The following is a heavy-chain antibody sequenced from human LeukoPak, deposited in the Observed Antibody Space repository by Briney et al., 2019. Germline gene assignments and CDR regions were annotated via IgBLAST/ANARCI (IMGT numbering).Heavy chain of an antibody. CDR1: GGSISGSSYY. J-gene: IGHJ2*01. Sequence: SETLSLTCTVSGGSISGSSYYWGWIRQPPGKGLEWIGSMYYSGRTHYNPSLKSRVTISVDTSKNQLSLRLTSVTAADTAVYYCARHGVYLGFCSSSICYDDWYFDLWGRGTLVTVSS. V-gene: IGHV4-39*01. D-gene: IGHD2-2*01. CDR3: ARHGVYLGFCSSSICYDDWYFDL. CDR2: MYYSGRT.